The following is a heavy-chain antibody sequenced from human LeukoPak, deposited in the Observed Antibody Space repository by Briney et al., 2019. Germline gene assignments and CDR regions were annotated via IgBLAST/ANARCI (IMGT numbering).Heavy chain of an antibody. CDR2: IKSKTDGGTT. V-gene: IGHV3-15*05. J-gene: IGHJ5*02. Sequence: GGSLRLSCAASGFTFSNAWMSWVRQAPGKGLEWVGRIKSKTDGGTTDYAAPVKGRFTISRDDSKNTLYLQMNSLKTKDTAVYYCTTTGSGSYYPNWFDPWGQGTLVTVSS. CDR1: GFTFSNAW. D-gene: IGHD3-10*01. CDR3: TTTGSGSYYPNWFDP.